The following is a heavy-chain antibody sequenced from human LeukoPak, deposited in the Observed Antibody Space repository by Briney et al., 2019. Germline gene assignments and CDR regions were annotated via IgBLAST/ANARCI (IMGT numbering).Heavy chain of an antibody. Sequence: GGSLRLSCAVSGFTFSTFWMHWVRQAPGKGLVWVSRINSDGSSTVYADSVKGRFTISRDNAKNTLYLQMNSLRADDTAVYYCARSEYSSTWYGDYYYYYMDVWGKGTTVTVSS. CDR1: GFTFSTFW. CDR2: INSDGSST. V-gene: IGHV3-74*01. D-gene: IGHD6-13*01. J-gene: IGHJ6*03. CDR3: ARSEYSSTWYGDYYYYYMDV.